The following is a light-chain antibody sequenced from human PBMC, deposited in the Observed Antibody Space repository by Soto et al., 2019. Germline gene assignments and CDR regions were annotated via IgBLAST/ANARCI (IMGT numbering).Light chain of an antibody. CDR1: RSISRY. V-gene: IGKV1-39*01. CDR2: SAS. J-gene: IGKJ2*01. Sequence: DIQVTQSPSSLSASVGDRVTITCRASRSISRYLNWYQQKPGKAPKLLIYSASSLQSGVPSRFSGSGSGSDFTLTISSLQSEDFAVYYCQQYNNWPLYTFGQGTKLEIK. CDR3: QQYNNWPLYT.